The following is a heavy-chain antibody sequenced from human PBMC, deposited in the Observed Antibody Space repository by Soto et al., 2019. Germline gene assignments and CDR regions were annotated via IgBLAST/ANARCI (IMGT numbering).Heavy chain of an antibody. Sequence: EVQLLESGGGLVQPGGSLRLSCAASGFTFSNYAMSWVRQAPGKGLEWVSVISTSGGSTYYADSVKGRFTISRDNSKNTLYLQMNSLRAEDTAVYYCAKDVGGYSGYAFDYWGQGTLVTVSS. CDR3: AKDVGGYSGYAFDY. J-gene: IGHJ4*02. V-gene: IGHV3-23*01. CDR1: GFTFSNYA. D-gene: IGHD5-12*01. CDR2: ISTSGGST.